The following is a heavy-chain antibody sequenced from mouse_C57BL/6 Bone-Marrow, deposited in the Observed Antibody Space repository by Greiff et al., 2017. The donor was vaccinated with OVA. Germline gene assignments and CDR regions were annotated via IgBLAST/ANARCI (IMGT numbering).Heavy chain of an antibody. CDR2: ISDGGSYT. CDR3: AITTVVAPFDY. J-gene: IGHJ2*01. D-gene: IGHD1-1*01. V-gene: IGHV5-4*01. Sequence: EVQVVESGGGLVKPGGSLKLSCAASGFTFSSYAMSWVRQTPEKRLEWVATISDGGSYTYYPDNVKGRFTISRDNAKNNLYLQMSHLKSEDTAMYYCAITTVVAPFDYWGQGTTLTVSS. CDR1: GFTFSSYA.